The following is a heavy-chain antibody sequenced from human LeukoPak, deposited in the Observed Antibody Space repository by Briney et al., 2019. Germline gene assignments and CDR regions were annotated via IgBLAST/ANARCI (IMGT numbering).Heavy chain of an antibody. CDR2: INWNGGST. D-gene: IGHD2-15*01. CDR3: ARETVVGDAFDI. J-gene: IGHJ3*02. CDR1: GFTVSTNY. V-gene: IGHV3-20*04. Sequence: GGSLRLSCAASGFTVSTNYMSWVRQAPGKGLEWVSGINWNGGSTGYADSVKGRFTISRDNAKNSLYLQMNSLRAEDTALYYCARETVVGDAFDIWGQGTMVTVSS.